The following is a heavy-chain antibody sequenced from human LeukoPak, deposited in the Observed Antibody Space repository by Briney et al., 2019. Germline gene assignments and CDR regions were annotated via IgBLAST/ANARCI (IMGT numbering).Heavy chain of an antibody. Sequence: SETLSLTCTVSGGSITNSNYYWGWIRQPPGMGLEWIGSIYYDWTTYYNPSLKSRVTISANTSKNKFSLNLSSVTAADTAVYYCASRFSPANFDYWGQGTLVTASS. V-gene: IGHV4-39*01. CDR2: IYYDWTT. CDR3: ASRFSPANFDY. J-gene: IGHJ4*02. CDR1: GGSITNSNYY. D-gene: IGHD3-3*01.